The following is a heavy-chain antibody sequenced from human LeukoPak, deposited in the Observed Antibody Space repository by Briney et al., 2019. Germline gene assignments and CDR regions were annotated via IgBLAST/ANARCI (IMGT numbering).Heavy chain of an antibody. Sequence: GASVKVSCKASGYTFTGYYMHWVRQAPGQGLEWMGWINPNSGGTNYAQKFQGRVTMTRDTSISTAYMELSRLRSDDTAVYYCARASRYSGYDVDAFDIWGQGTMVTVSS. J-gene: IGHJ3*02. CDR1: GYTFTGYY. CDR2: INPNSGGT. D-gene: IGHD5-12*01. CDR3: ARASRYSGYDVDAFDI. V-gene: IGHV1-2*02.